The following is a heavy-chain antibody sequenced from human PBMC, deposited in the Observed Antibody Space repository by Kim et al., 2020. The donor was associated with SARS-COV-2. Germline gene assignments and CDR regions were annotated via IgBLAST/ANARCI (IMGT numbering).Heavy chain of an antibody. D-gene: IGHD5-12*01. CDR3: AKDIVATITFPFDY. Sequence: GGSLRLSCAASGFTFSSYGMHWVRQAPGKGLEWVAVISYDGSNKYYADSVKGRFTISRDNSKNTLYLQMNSLRAEDTAVYYCAKDIVATITFPFDYWGQGTLVTVSS. CDR1: GFTFSSYG. J-gene: IGHJ4*02. V-gene: IGHV3-30*18. CDR2: ISYDGSNK.